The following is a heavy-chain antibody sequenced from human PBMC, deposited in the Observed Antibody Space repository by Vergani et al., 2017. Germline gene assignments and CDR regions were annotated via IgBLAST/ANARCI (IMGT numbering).Heavy chain of an antibody. CDR2: INPSGGHT. D-gene: IGHD3-9*01. CDR1: GYTFSNYY. CDR3: ARGDCGILTGYRY. J-gene: IGHJ4*02. V-gene: IGHV1-46*03. Sequence: QVQVVQSGAEVKKSGASVKVCCKTSGYTFSNYYMHWVRQAPGQGLEWMGIINPSGGHTNYAQKFQGRVTMTRDTSTSTVYMELSSLRSEDTAIYYCARGDCGILTGYRYWGQGTLVTVSA.